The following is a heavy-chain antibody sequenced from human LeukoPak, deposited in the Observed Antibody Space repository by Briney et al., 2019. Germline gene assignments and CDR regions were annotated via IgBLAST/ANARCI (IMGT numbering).Heavy chain of an antibody. CDR1: GFTFSNHW. CDR2: IKEDGSDK. V-gene: IGHV3-7*01. Sequence: GGSLRLSCGGSGFTFSNHWMSWVRQTPGKGPEWLANIKEDGSDKYYVDSVKGRFIIARDNAQNSVYPQMNSLRAEDTAVYYCARERDYYGNKFYYYMDVWGKGTTVTVSS. J-gene: IGHJ6*03. CDR3: ARERDYYGNKFYYYMDV. D-gene: IGHD3-10*01.